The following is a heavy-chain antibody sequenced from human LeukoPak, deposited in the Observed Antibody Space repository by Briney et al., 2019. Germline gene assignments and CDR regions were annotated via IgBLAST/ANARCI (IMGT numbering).Heavy chain of an antibody. V-gene: IGHV4-34*01. CDR3: AGYHDFQYYFDY. D-gene: IGHD3-3*01. Sequence: SETLSLTCAVYGGSFSGYYWSWIRQPPGKGLEWIGEINHSGSTNYNPSLKSRVTISVDTSKNQFSLKLSSVTAADTAVYYCAGYHDFQYYFDYWGQGTLVTVSS. CDR2: INHSGST. CDR1: GGSFSGYY. J-gene: IGHJ4*02.